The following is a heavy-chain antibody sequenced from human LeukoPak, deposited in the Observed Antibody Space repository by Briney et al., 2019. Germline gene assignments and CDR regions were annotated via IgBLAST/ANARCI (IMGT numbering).Heavy chain of an antibody. Sequence: GGSLRLSCGASGFTFSSFEMNWVRLAPGRGLEWVSYISPSGTARYYADSVRGRFIISRDNAIKSLYLQMNSLRAEDTAVYYCTRDGHSSTWYANFDYWGQGILVTVS. V-gene: IGHV3-48*03. CDR2: ISPSGTAR. CDR3: TRDGHSSTWYANFDY. J-gene: IGHJ4*02. CDR1: GFTFSSFE. D-gene: IGHD6-13*01.